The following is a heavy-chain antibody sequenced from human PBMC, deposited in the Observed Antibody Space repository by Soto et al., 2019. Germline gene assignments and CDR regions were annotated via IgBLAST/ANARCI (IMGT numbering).Heavy chain of an antibody. Sequence: GGSLRLSCAASGFTFSSYSMNWVRQAPGKGLEWVSSISSSSSYIYYADSVKGRFTISRDNAKNSLYLQMNSLRAEDTAVYYCARDPVVVAATNRLYYYYMDVWGKGTTVTVSS. CDR1: GFTFSSYS. CDR3: ARDPVVVAATNRLYYYYMDV. D-gene: IGHD2-15*01. V-gene: IGHV3-21*01. CDR2: ISSSSSYI. J-gene: IGHJ6*03.